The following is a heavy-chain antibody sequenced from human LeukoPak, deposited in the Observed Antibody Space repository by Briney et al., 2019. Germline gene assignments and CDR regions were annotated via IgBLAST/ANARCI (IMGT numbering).Heavy chain of an antibody. J-gene: IGHJ6*02. CDR1: DGSISSNYY. V-gene: IGHV4-39*01. CDR3: SRRGLTVPAT. CDR2: IYYGGST. Sequence: SETLSLTCSVADGSISSNYYWAWIRQPPGKGLEWIGSIYYGGSTHYNPSLMGRPTVSMDTSRNQFSLRLTSVTAADTAVYYCSRRGLTVPATWGRGTTVTVS. D-gene: IGHD6-19*01.